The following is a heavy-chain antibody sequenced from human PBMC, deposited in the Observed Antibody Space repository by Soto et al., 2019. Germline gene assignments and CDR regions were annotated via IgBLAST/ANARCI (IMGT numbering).Heavy chain of an antibody. CDR2: IYHSGAT. J-gene: IGHJ4*02. V-gene: IGHV4-4*02. Sequence: LSLTCAVSGGSISSANWWSWVRQPPGKGLEWIGEIYHSGATNYNPSLSRRVTISVDKPKNQFSLKLNSVTAADTAIYYCARDRKPGIDYWGQGILVTVSS. CDR1: GGSISSANW. CDR3: ARDRKPGIDY. D-gene: IGHD3-10*01.